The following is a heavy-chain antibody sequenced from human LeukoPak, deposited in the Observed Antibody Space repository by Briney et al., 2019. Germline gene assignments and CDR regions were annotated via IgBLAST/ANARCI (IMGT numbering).Heavy chain of an antibody. J-gene: IGHJ6*03. CDR2: INPNSGGT. D-gene: IGHD6-19*01. CDR1: GYTFTGYC. CDR3: ARDPGFIAVAGRGYYYYMDV. Sequence: ASVKVSCKASGYTFTGYCMHWVRQAPGQGLEWMGWINPNSGGTNYAQKLQGRVTMTTDTSTSTAYMELRSLRSDDTAVYYCARDPGFIAVAGRGYYYYMDVWGKGTTVTISS. V-gene: IGHV1-2*02.